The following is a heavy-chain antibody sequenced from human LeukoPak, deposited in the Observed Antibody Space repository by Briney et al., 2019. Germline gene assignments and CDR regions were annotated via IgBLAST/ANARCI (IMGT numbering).Heavy chain of an antibody. Sequence: GGSLRLSCAASGFTFDDYAMHWVRQAPGKGLEWVSGISWNSGSIGYADSVKGRFTISRDNAKNSLYLQMNSLRAEDMALYYCAKDMKEIGTIFGYFDYWGQGTLVTVSS. CDR2: ISWNSGSI. J-gene: IGHJ4*02. D-gene: IGHD3-3*01. CDR3: AKDMKEIGTIFGYFDY. CDR1: GFTFDDYA. V-gene: IGHV3-9*03.